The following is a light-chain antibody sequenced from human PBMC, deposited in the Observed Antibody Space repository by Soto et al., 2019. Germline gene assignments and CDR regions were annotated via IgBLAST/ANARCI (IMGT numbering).Light chain of an antibody. V-gene: IGLV2-14*01. Sequence: QSVLTQPASVSGSPGQSITISCTGTSSDVGAYNYVSWYQQYPGKAPKLMIYGVTNRPSGVSNRFSGSKTGNTASPTISGLQAEEEADYYCFSHRGGDSHVFGTGTKVTVL. J-gene: IGLJ1*01. CDR2: GVT. CDR3: FSHRGGDSHV. CDR1: SSDVGAYNY.